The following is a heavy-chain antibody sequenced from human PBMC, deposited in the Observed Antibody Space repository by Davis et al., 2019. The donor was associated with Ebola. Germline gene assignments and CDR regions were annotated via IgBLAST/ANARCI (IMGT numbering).Heavy chain of an antibody. CDR2: IRNKGNSYTT. CDR1: GFTFSDHY. D-gene: IGHD5-18*01. Sequence: SLKISCVASGFTFSDHYMDWVRQAPGQGLEWVARIRNKGNSYTTEYAASVKGRFTISRDDSENSHYLQMNSLKTEDSAVYYCARGTVGTAFRAFDIWGQGTMVTVSS. J-gene: IGHJ3*02. CDR3: ARGTVGTAFRAFDI. V-gene: IGHV3-72*01.